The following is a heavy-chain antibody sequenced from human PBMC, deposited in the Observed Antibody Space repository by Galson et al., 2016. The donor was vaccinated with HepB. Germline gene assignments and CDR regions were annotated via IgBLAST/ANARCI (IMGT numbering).Heavy chain of an antibody. CDR2: IYQSGNT. Sequence: TLSLTCTVSAGSISSGGYSWSWIRQPPGKALEWIGHIYQSGNTDYNPSLRSRVTISLDTSRNQFSLKMTSVTAADTAVDYCARALDYGGHYFDSWGQGTLVNVSS. CDR1: AGSISSGGYS. CDR3: ARALDYGGHYFDS. J-gene: IGHJ4*02. D-gene: IGHD4-23*01. V-gene: IGHV4-30-2*01.